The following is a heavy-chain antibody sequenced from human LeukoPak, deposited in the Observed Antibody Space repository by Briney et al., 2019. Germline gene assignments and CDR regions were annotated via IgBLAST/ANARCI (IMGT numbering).Heavy chain of an antibody. Sequence: ASVKVSCKASGYTFTGYYMHWVRQAPGQGLEWMGWINPNSGGTNYAQKFQGWVTMTRDTSISTAYMELSRLRSDDTAVYYCARGRKLLANSRYGMDVWGQGTTVTVSS. J-gene: IGHJ6*02. V-gene: IGHV1-2*04. D-gene: IGHD2-15*01. CDR3: ARGRKLLANSRYGMDV. CDR1: GYTFTGYY. CDR2: INPNSGGT.